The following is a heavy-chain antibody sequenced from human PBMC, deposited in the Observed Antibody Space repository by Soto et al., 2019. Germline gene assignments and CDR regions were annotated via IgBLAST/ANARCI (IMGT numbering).Heavy chain of an antibody. V-gene: IGHV3-30*18. CDR1: GFTFSSYG. J-gene: IGHJ6*02. CDR3: AKDLRRVWSGNYGMDV. D-gene: IGHD3-3*01. CDR2: ISYDGSNK. Sequence: HPGGSLRLSCAASGFTFSSYGMHWVRQAPGKGLEWVAVISYDGSNKYYADSVKGRFTISRDNSKNTLYLQMNSLRAEDTAVYYCAKDLRRVWSGNYGMDVWGQGTTVTVSS.